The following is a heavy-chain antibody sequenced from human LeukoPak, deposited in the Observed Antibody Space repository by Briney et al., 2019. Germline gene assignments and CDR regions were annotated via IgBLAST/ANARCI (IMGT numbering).Heavy chain of an antibody. J-gene: IGHJ3*01. V-gene: IGHV3-23*01. CDR2: ISRAGDRT. Sequence: PGGSLRLSCVGSGFIFSSYDMGWVRQASGKGLEWVSSISRAGDRTYYEDSAKGRFTISRDNSRNTMYLQMNSLRAEDTAVYYCARGESFAFDVWGQGTMVTVSS. CDR3: ARGESFAFDV. CDR1: GFIFSSYD.